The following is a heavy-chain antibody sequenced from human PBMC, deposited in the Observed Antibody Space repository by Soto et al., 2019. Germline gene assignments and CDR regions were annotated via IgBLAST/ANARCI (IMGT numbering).Heavy chain of an antibody. V-gene: IGHV3-49*03. CDR3: TREAVESSSSSSWFDP. Sequence: GGSLRLSCTASGFTFGDYAMSWFRQAPGKGLEWVGFIRSKAYGGTTECAASVKGRFTISRDDSKSIAYLQMNSLKTEDTAVYYCTREAVESSSSSSWFDPWGQGTLVTVSS. CDR2: IRSKAYGGTT. D-gene: IGHD6-6*01. CDR1: GFTFGDYA. J-gene: IGHJ5*02.